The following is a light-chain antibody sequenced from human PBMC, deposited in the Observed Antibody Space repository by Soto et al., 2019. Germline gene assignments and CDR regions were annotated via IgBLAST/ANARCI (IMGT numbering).Light chain of an antibody. J-gene: IGKJ1*01. CDR3: QQRSNWSWT. CDR2: DAS. Sequence: EIVLTQSLATLSLSPGERATLSCRASQSVGTYLAWYQQKPGQAPRLLIYDASNRATGIPARFSGNGSGTDFTLTISGLEPEDFAVYYCQQRSNWSWTFGQGTKVDIK. CDR1: QSVGTY. V-gene: IGKV3-11*01.